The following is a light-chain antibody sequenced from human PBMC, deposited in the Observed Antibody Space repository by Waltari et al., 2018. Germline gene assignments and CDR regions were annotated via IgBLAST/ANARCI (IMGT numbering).Light chain of an antibody. Sequence: QSALTQPRSVSGSPGQSVTISCTGSSSDVGGYNAVSWYQQFPGKGPKVLICDVSKRLSGVPGRFSGSKSGNTGSLTISWLQAEDEAAYYGCSYAGTYTFFVVGSGTEVTVL. CDR1: SSDVGGYNA. CDR3: CSYAGTYTFFV. CDR2: DVS. V-gene: IGLV2-11*01. J-gene: IGLJ1*01.